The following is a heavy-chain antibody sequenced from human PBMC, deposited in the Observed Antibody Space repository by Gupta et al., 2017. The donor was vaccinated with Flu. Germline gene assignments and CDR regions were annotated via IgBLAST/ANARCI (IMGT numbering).Heavy chain of an antibody. CDR3: ARHLGISVAGYLEV. CDR2: ISSSGST. J-gene: IGHJ1*01. D-gene: IGHD6-19*01. Sequence: QLPLQESGPGLVKPSGTLSLTCSVSVGSNSMSHYYWGWIRQPPGKGLEWIGSISSSGSTYYNPSLKSRLTISVDTSKNRFSVNLTSVTAADTAFYYCARHLGISVAGYLEVWGQGTLVTVSS. CDR1: VGSNSMSHYY. V-gene: IGHV4-39*01.